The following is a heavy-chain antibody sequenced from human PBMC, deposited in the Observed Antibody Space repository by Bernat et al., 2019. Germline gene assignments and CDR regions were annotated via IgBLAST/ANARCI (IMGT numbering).Heavy chain of an antibody. CDR3: VRDPTNYYCYMDV. CDR2: INAGNGNT. Sequence: QVQLVQSGAEVKKPGASVKASCKASGYTFTSYPMHWVRQAPGQRLEWMGWINAGNGNTKYSQKFQGRVTITRDTSASTAYMELSSLRSDDTAVYYCVRDPTNYYCYMDVWGTGTTVTVSS. V-gene: IGHV1-3*01. CDR1: GYTFTSYP. J-gene: IGHJ6*03.